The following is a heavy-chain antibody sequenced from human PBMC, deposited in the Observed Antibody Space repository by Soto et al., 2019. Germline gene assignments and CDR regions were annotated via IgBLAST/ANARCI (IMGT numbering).Heavy chain of an antibody. CDR2: ISGSGGST. J-gene: IGHJ5*02. V-gene: IGHV3-23*01. CDR3: AKGKILGYCSGGSCPVWFDP. D-gene: IGHD2-15*01. Sequence: GGSLRLSCAASGFTFSSYAMSWVRQAPGKGLEWVSAISGSGGSTYYADSVKGRFTISRDNSKNTLYLQMNSLRAEDTAVYYCAKGKILGYCSGGSCPVWFDPWGQRTLVTVSS. CDR1: GFTFSSYA.